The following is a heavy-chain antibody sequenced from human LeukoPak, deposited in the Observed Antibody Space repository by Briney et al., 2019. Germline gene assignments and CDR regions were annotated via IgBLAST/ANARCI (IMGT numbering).Heavy chain of an antibody. CDR3: ARDMYGEAFGI. CDR1: GFTFSSYS. D-gene: IGHD3-10*02. Sequence: GGSLRLSCAASGFTFSSYSMNWVRQAPGKGLEWVSYISSSSSTIYYADSVKGRFTISRDNAKNSLYLQMNSLRAEDTAVYYCARDMYGEAFGIWGQGTMVTVSS. V-gene: IGHV3-48*01. CDR2: ISSSSSTI. J-gene: IGHJ3*02.